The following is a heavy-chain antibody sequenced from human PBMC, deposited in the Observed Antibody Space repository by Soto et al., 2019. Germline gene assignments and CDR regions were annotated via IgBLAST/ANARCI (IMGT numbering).Heavy chain of an antibody. J-gene: IGHJ6*02. CDR2: IIPVFGTA. D-gene: IGHD4-17*01. CDR3: ASLTTVTTFDYYYGMDV. V-gene: IGHV1-69*13. CDR1: GGTFSSYA. Sequence: SVKVSCKASGGTFSSYAISWVRQAPGQGLEWMGGIIPVFGTANYAQKFQGRVTITADESTSTAYMELSSLRSEDTAVYYCASLTTVTTFDYYYGMDVWGQGTTVTVSS.